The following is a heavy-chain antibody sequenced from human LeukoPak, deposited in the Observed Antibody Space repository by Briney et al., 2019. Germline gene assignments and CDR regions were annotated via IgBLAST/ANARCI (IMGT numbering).Heavy chain of an antibody. D-gene: IGHD3-22*01. Sequence: GGSLRLSCAASGFTFSSYSMNWVRQGPRKGLEWVSGMSGSGGTSYYADFVKGRFTISRDNAKNSLYLQMNSLRAEDTAVYYCARDVGFDYYDSSGYWALLDYWGQGTLVTVSS. CDR2: MSGSGGTS. CDR3: ARDVGFDYYDSSGYWALLDY. CDR1: GFTFSSYS. J-gene: IGHJ4*02. V-gene: IGHV3-23*01.